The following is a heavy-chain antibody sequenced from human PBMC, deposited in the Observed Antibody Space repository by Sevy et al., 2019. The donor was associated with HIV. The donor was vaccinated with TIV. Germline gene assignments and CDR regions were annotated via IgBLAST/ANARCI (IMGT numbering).Heavy chain of an antibody. CDR1: GYTFTDYY. CDR2: INPNSGAT. Sequence: ASVKVSCKASGYTFTDYYMHWVRQAPGQGLEWMGWINPNSGATAYAPKLQGRVTVTRDTSMSTAYMELTRLRSDDTAVYYCASHAKVDYGALLDYWGQGTLVTVSS. V-gene: IGHV1-2*02. CDR3: ASHAKVDYGALLDY. D-gene: IGHD3-10*01. J-gene: IGHJ4*02.